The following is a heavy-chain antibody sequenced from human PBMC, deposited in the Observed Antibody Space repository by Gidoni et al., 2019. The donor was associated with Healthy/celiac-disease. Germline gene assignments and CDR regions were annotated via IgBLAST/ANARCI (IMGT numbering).Heavy chain of an antibody. CDR2: ISSNGGST. Sequence: EVQLVESGGGLVQPGGSLRLSCSASGFTFSSYAMHWVRQAAGKGLEYVSAISSNGGSTYYADSVKGRFTSSRDNSKNTLYLQMSSRRAEDTAVDYCVKGYSYGLTYDYWGQGTLVTVSS. V-gene: IGHV3-64D*09. J-gene: IGHJ4*02. D-gene: IGHD5-18*01. CDR1: GFTFSSYA. CDR3: VKGYSYGLTYDY.